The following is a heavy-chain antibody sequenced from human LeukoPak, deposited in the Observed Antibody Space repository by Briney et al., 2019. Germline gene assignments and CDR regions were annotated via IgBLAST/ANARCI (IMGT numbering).Heavy chain of an antibody. Sequence: GGSLRLSCAASGFTFSSYVMHWVRQAPGKGLEWVAIISYDGSNEYYADSVKGRFTISRDNSKNTLYLQMNSLRGEDTAVYYCARDVMGDGYSLDYWGQGTLVTVSS. J-gene: IGHJ4*02. CDR2: ISYDGSNE. D-gene: IGHD5-24*01. V-gene: IGHV3-30*04. CDR3: ARDVMGDGYSLDY. CDR1: GFTFSSYV.